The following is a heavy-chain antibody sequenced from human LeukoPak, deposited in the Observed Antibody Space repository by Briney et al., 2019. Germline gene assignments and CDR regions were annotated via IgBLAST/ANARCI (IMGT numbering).Heavy chain of an antibody. J-gene: IGHJ4*02. V-gene: IGHV3-21*01. Sequence: GGSLRLSCVPSGFTFSSYSMNWVRQAPGKGLEWVSSIIRSSSFVYYADSVKGRFTISRDNAKNSLYLQMSSLRADDTAVYYCASEIPNLRYCSSTSCDYWGQGTLVTVSS. CDR2: IIRSSSFV. CDR3: ASEIPNLRYCSSTSCDY. D-gene: IGHD2-2*01. CDR1: GFTFSSYS.